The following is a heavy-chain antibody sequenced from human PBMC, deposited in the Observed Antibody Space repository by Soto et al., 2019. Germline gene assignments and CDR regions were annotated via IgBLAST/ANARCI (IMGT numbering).Heavy chain of an antibody. CDR3: ARVTSCNYSGYCNPYSYYGVDV. V-gene: IGHV4-30-2*01. D-gene: IGHD3-22*01. J-gene: IGHJ6*02. CDR2: IYHSGST. CDR1: GGSISSGGYS. Sequence: QLQLQESGSRVVKPSQTLSLTCEVSGGSISSGGYSWSWIRQPPGKGLEWIGYIYHSGSTYYKSSRKSRVTISVDRSKNQFSLKLTSVTAADTAVYYCARVTSCNYSGYCNPYSYYGVDVWGQGTTVTVSS.